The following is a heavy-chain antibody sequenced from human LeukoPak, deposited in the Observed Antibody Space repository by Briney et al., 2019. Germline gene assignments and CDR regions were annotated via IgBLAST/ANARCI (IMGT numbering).Heavy chain of an antibody. J-gene: IGHJ6*02. Sequence: GSLRLSCAASGFTFSSYWMRWVRQAPGKGLEWVANIKQDGSEKYYVDSVKGRFTISRDNAKNSLYLQMNSLRAEDTAVYYCAREQAYYGDYEGYYYYYGMDVWGQGTTVTVSS. V-gene: IGHV3-7*01. CDR3: AREQAYYGDYEGYYYYYGMDV. CDR2: IKQDGSEK. D-gene: IGHD4-17*01. CDR1: GFTFSSYW.